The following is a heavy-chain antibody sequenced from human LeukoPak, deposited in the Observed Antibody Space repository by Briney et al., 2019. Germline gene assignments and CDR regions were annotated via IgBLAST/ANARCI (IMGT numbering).Heavy chain of an antibody. J-gene: IGHJ3*01. CDR2: ISGGGSNT. CDR1: GFIFSSYA. Sequence: GGSLRLSCAASGFIFSSYAMSWVRQAPGEGLEWVSAISGGGSNTYYAESVEGRFTISRDNSKNTLYLQMNSLRAEDTAVYYCATRSLDIVVVPAAIGPPSFWGQGTMVTVSS. D-gene: IGHD2-2*02. CDR3: ATRSLDIVVVPAAIGPPSF. V-gene: IGHV3-23*01.